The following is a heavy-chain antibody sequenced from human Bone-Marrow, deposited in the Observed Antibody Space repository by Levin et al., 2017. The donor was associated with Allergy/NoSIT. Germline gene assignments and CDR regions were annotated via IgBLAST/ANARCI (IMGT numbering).Heavy chain of an antibody. J-gene: IGHJ3*02. CDR1: GYTFTSYG. D-gene: IGHD3-10*01. V-gene: IGHV1-18*01. CDR2: ISAYNGNT. CDR3: ARDKWTLRGVTSDDAFDI. Sequence: ASVKVSCKASGYTFTSYGISWVRQAPGQGLEWMGWISAYNGNTNYAQKLQGRVTMTTDTSTSTAYMELRSLRSDDTAVYYCARDKWTLRGVTSDDAFDIWGQGTMVTVSS.